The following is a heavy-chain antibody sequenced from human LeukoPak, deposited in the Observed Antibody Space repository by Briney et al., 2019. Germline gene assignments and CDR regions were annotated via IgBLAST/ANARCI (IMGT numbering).Heavy chain of an antibody. J-gene: IGHJ4*02. V-gene: IGHV1-18*01. CDR3: ARDFLHYYDSSGTTFDY. CDR1: GYTFTSYG. CDR2: ISAYNGNT. Sequence: ASVKVSCKASGYTFTSYGISWVRQTPGQGLEWMGWISAYNGNTNYAQKLQGRVTMTTDTSTSTAYMELRSLRSDDTAVYYCARDFLHYYDSSGTTFDYWGQGTLVTVSS. D-gene: IGHD3-22*01.